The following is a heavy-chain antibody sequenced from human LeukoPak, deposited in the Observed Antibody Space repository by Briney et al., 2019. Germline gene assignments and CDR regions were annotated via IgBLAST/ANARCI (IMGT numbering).Heavy chain of an antibody. Sequence: GGSLRLSCAASGFTFSDYYMSWIRQAPGKGREWVSYISSSGSTIYYADSVKGRFTISRDNAKNSLYLQMNSLRAEDTAVYYCASGYSSSWNHYFDYWGQGTLVTVSS. CDR3: ASGYSSSWNHYFDY. D-gene: IGHD6-13*01. CDR1: GFTFSDYY. J-gene: IGHJ4*02. V-gene: IGHV3-11*01. CDR2: ISSSGSTI.